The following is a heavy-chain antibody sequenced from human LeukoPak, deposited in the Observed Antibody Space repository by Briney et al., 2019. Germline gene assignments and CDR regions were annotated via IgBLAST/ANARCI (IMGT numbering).Heavy chain of an antibody. CDR3: ARDYYDSSGYALFDY. V-gene: IGHV3-21*01. CDR1: GFTFSSYA. D-gene: IGHD3-22*01. J-gene: IGHJ4*02. Sequence: PGGSLRLSCAASGFTFSSYAMSWVRQAPGKGLEWVSSISSSSSYIYYADSVKGRFTISRDNAKNSLYLQMNSLRAEDTAVYYCARDYYDSSGYALFDYWGQGTLVTVSS. CDR2: ISSSSSYI.